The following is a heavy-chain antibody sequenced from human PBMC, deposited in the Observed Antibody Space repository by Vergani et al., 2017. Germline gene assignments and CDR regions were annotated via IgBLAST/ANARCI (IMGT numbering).Heavy chain of an antibody. J-gene: IGHJ4*02. CDR1: GFTFSTYA. Sequence: EVQLLESGGGLVQPGGSLRLSCAASGFTFSTYAMTWVRQAPGKGLEWVSTISSDGGSTYYPDSVKGRFTISRDNSKNTLSLQMNSLTAEDTAIYYCAGXQGTSAYYYGGFDYWGQGILVTVSS. V-gene: IGHV3-23*01. CDR2: ISSDGGST. D-gene: IGHD3-22*01. CDR3: AGXQGTSAYYYGGFDY.